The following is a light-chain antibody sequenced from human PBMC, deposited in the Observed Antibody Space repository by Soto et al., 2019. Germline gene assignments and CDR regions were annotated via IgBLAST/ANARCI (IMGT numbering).Light chain of an antibody. CDR2: GAY. V-gene: IGKV3-15*01. J-gene: IGKJ1*01. Sequence: EMVMTQSPATLSVSLGERATLSCRASQSVSTKLVWYQKKPGQARRLLIYGAYTRATGIPARFSGSGSGPELTLTISSLQSEDFAVYYCQQHDQGWTFGQGTKVEIK. CDR3: QQHDQGWT. CDR1: QSVSTK.